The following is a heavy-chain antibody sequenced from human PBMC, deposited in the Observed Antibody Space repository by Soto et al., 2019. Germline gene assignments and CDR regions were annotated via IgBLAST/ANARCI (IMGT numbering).Heavy chain of an antibody. J-gene: IGHJ4*02. D-gene: IGHD1-20*01. CDR3: AKASNWNPVDY. V-gene: IGHV3-23*01. Sequence: GGSLRLSCVASGFTLSSYAMSWVRQAPGEGLEWVSAISGSGGSTYYADSVKGRFTISRDNSKNTLYLQMNSLRAEDTAVYYCAKASNWNPVDYWGQGTLVTVSS. CDR2: ISGSGGST. CDR1: GFTLSSYA.